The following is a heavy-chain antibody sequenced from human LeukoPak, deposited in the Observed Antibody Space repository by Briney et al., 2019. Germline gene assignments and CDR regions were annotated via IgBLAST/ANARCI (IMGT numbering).Heavy chain of an antibody. Sequence: GGSLGLSCAASGFTFSSCAMSWVRQAPGKGLEWVSTISDSGGSTYYADSVKGRFTISRDNSKSTLFLQMNSLRAEDTALYYCANAPTVVTDYFYYYMDVWGKGTTVTVSS. V-gene: IGHV3-23*01. CDR1: GFTFSSCA. J-gene: IGHJ6*03. D-gene: IGHD4-23*01. CDR3: ANAPTVVTDYFYYYMDV. CDR2: ISDSGGST.